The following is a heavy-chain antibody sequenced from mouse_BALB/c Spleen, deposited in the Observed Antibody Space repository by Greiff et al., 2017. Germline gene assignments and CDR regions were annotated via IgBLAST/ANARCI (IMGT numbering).Heavy chain of an antibody. J-gene: IGHJ3*01. Sequence: EVQLVESGGGLVKPGGSLKLSCAASGFAFSSYDMSWVRQTPEKRLEWVAYISSGGGSTYYPDTVKGRFTISRDNAKNTLYLQMSSLKSEDTAMYYCARQDGYYPWFAYWGQGTLVTVSA. D-gene: IGHD2-3*01. CDR3: ARQDGYYPWFAY. CDR2: ISSGGGST. V-gene: IGHV5-12-1*01. CDR1: GFAFSSYD.